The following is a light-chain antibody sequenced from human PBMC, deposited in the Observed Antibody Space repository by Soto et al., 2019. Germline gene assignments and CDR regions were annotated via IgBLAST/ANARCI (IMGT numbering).Light chain of an antibody. J-gene: IGKJ4*01. CDR3: QRYGSSVT. CDR1: QSLDSNQ. CDR2: AAS. V-gene: IGKV3-20*01. Sequence: EIGLTQSPGTPSLSPGERATLSCRASQSLDSNQLACYQHVPGQAPRLLIYAASSPATGLPDRFSGSGSGTDFTLTISRLEAQDFAVYYCQRYGSSVTFGGGTQVEIK.